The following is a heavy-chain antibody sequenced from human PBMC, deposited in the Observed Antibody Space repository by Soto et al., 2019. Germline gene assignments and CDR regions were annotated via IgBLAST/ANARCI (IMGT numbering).Heavy chain of an antibody. CDR1: GFTFSDYG. D-gene: IGHD2-2*01. Sequence: QVQMVESGGGVVQPGRSLRLSCAASGFTFSDYGMHWVRQAPGKGLEWVAVIWYDGRDKHYADYVKGRFTISRDNSKNTLYLQMNGLRVEYTVVYYCARLEDCIRTSCYARSYGMDVWGQGTTVTVSS. V-gene: IGHV3-33*01. J-gene: IGHJ6*02. CDR2: IWYDGRDK. CDR3: ARLEDCIRTSCYARSYGMDV.